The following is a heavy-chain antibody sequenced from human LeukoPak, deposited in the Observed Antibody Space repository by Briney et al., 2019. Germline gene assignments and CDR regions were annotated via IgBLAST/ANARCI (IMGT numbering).Heavy chain of an antibody. CDR2: INPSGGST. CDR3: ARMNAYYYGSGSYRYFQH. D-gene: IGHD3-10*01. CDR1: GYTFTSYY. J-gene: IGHJ1*01. V-gene: IGHV1-46*01. Sequence: ASVKVSCKASGYTFTSYYMHWVRQAPGQGLEWMGIINPSGGSTSYAQKFQGRVTMTRDTSTSTVYMELSSVTAADTAVYYCARMNAYYYGSGSYRYFQHWGQGTLVTVSS.